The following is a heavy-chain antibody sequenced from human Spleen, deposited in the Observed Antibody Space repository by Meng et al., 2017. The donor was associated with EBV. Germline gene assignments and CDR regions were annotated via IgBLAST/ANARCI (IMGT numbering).Heavy chain of an antibody. V-gene: IGHV4-34*01. CDR3: AGEMVTEYYFDY. CDR2: INHSGST. CDR1: GGSFSGYY. Sequence: QVQRQEWGAGLLKPSEPLSFTCAFYGGSFSGYYWSWIRQPPGKGLEWIGEINHSGSTNYNPSLKSRVTISVDTSKNQFSLKLSPVTAADTAVYYCAGEMVTEYYFDYWGQGTLVTVSS. J-gene: IGHJ4*02. D-gene: IGHD5-24*01.